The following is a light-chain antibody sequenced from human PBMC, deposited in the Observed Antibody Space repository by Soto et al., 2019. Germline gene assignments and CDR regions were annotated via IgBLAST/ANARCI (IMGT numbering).Light chain of an antibody. CDR3: QHYGTSWWT. Sequence: EIVLTQSPGTLSLSPGERATLSCRASQSVSSSPMAWYQQRPGQAPRLLMYGTSSRATGIPDRFSGSGSGTDFILTISRLEPEDFAVYHCQHYGTSWWTFGQGTKVESK. V-gene: IGKV3-20*01. CDR2: GTS. CDR1: QSVSSSP. J-gene: IGKJ1*01.